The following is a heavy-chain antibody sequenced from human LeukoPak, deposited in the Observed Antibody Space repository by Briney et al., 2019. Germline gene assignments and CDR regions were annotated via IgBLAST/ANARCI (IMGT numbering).Heavy chain of an antibody. CDR1: GFSFSNYE. CDR2: ITNRGNSI. V-gene: IGHV3-48*03. Sequence: PGGSLRLSCAASGFSFSNYEFNWFRQAPGKGLEWVAYITNRGNSIFYAGPVKGRFTISRDNVKNSVFLQMSSLRAEDTAVYYCARDRYDSRGCAFDYWGQGTQVTVSS. CDR3: ARDRYDSRGCAFDY. J-gene: IGHJ4*02. D-gene: IGHD3-22*01.